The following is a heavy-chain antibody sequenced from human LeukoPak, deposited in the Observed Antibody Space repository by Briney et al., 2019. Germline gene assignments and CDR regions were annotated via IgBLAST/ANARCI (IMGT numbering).Heavy chain of an antibody. CDR2: ISAKNGDT. D-gene: IGHD1-7*01. J-gene: IGHJ4*02. CDR3: ARDVPGSTPFDY. Sequence: ASVNLSCKASGYIFSNYGISWVRQAPGQGLEWMGWISAKNGDTNYIQKFRGRVTMTTDTSTSTAYMELWSLRSDDTAVYYCARDVPGSTPFDYWGQGTLVTVSS. V-gene: IGHV1-18*01. CDR1: GYIFSNYG.